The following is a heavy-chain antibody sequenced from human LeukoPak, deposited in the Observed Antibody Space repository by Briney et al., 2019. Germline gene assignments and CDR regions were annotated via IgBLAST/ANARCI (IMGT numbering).Heavy chain of an antibody. CDR3: ARDRGYCSGGSCYSNAFDI. D-gene: IGHD2-15*01. V-gene: IGHV3-64*01. CDR1: GFTFSSYA. CDR2: ISSNGGST. Sequence: GGSLRLSCVVSGFTFSSYAMHWVRQAPGKGLEYVSAISSNGGSTYYANSVKGRFTISRDNSKNTLYLQMNSLRAEDTSVYYCARDRGYCSGGSCYSNAFDIWGQGTMVTVSS. J-gene: IGHJ3*02.